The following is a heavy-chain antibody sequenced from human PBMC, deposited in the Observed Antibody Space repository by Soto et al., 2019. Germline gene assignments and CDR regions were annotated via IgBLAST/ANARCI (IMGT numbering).Heavy chain of an antibody. J-gene: IGHJ6*03. CDR3: ARGPRYCSGYSCDYYMDV. V-gene: IGHV3-23*01. CDR2: ISGSAATT. D-gene: IGHD2-15*01. CDR1: GFTFSSYA. Sequence: EVQLLESGGGLVQPGGSLRLSCAASGFTFSSYAMSWVHQAPGKGLEWVSAISGSAATTFYADSVKGRFTVSRDNSKNTLYLQMNSLRAEDTAVYYCARGPRYCSGYSCDYYMDVWGKGTTVTVSS.